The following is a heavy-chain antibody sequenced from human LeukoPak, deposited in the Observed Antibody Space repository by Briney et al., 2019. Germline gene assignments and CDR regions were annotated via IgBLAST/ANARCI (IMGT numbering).Heavy chain of an antibody. D-gene: IGHD7-27*01. CDR1: SGSISSGEYY. V-gene: IGHV4-30-4*01. CDR3: ATITWGWNAFDI. Sequence: SETLSLTCTVSSGSISSGEYYWSWIRQSPGKGLEWIGHIYDSGNTYYNPSLKSRVLISIDTSRNQFSLNLTSVTAADTAVYYCATITWGWNAFDIWGRGTMVTVSS. CDR2: IYDSGNT. J-gene: IGHJ3*02.